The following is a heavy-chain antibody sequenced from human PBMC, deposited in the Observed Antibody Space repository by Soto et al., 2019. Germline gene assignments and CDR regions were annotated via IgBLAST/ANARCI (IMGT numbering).Heavy chain of an antibody. CDR2: ISSSSSTI. V-gene: IGHV3-48*01. Sequence: PGGSLRLSCAASGFTFSTYNMNWVRQAPGKGLEWVSYISSSSSTISYADSVKGRFTISRDNAKNSLYLQMNSLRAEDTAVYYCARAFSEWGQGTLVTVPS. J-gene: IGHJ4*02. CDR3: ARAFSE. CDR1: GFTFSTYN.